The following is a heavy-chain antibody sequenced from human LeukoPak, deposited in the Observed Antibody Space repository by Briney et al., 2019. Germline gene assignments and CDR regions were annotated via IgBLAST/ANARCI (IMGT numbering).Heavy chain of an antibody. Sequence: PGGSLRLSCAASGFTFSSYAMSWVRQAPGKGLEWVAGISSDGGFKSHAVFVKGRHIISRDNSRNTVYLQLDSLTADDTAVYYCTNGEYRDYAEFNYWGQGTLVTVSS. CDR1: GFTFSSYA. V-gene: IGHV3-30*18. J-gene: IGHJ4*02. CDR3: TNGEYRDYAEFNY. D-gene: IGHD2-2*01. CDR2: ISSDGGFK.